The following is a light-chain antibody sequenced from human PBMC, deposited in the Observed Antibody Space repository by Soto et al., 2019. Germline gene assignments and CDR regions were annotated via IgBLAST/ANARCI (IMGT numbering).Light chain of an antibody. CDR2: GAS. J-gene: IGKJ1*01. CDR3: QQYGSSPET. V-gene: IGKV3-20*01. Sequence: EIVLTQSPGTLSLSPGERATLSCRASQSVSSSYLAWYQQKPGQAPRLLIYGASSRVTGIPDRFSGSGYGTDFTLTISRLEPEDFAVYYCQQYGSSPETFGQGTKVEIK. CDR1: QSVSSSY.